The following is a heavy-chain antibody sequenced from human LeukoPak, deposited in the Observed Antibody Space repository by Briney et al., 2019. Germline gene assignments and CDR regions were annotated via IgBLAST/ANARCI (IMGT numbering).Heavy chain of an antibody. CDR1: GFIFISCG. D-gene: IGHD1-26*01. CDR2: IRFDANRK. J-gene: IGHJ4*02. V-gene: IGHV3-30*02. CDR3: AKDHIVGGTQLEY. Sequence: GGSLNLSCEASGFIFISCGMHWVRQAPGKGLEWVTFIRFDANRKYYEDSVKGRFTVSRNNSKNTLYLQMNSLRVDDTAVYYCAKDHIVGGTQLEYWGQGTPVTVSS.